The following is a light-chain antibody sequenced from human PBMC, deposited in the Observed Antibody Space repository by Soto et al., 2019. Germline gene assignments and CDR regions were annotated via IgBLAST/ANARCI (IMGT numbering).Light chain of an antibody. CDR3: QSYDNSRRGV. Sequence: QSVLTQPPSVSGAPGQRVTISCTGSSSNIGAGYDVHWYQQLPGTAPRLLIYDNSHRPSGVPDRFSGSKSATSASLAITGLQAEEEGDYYCQSYDNSRRGVFGGGTKLTVL. CDR2: DNS. V-gene: IGLV1-40*01. J-gene: IGLJ2*01. CDR1: SSNIGAGYD.